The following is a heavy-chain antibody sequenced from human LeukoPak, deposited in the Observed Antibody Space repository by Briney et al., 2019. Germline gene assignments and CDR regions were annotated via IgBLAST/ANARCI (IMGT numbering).Heavy chain of an antibody. V-gene: IGHV3-7*01. CDR1: GFTFINYW. CDR2: IKQDGSEK. CDR3: TRENWYIDS. J-gene: IGHJ4*02. Sequence: GGSLRLSCTASGFTFINYWMSWVRQAPGKGLEWVANIKQDGSEKYYVDSVKDRFTISRDNAKNSLYLQMNSLRAEDAAVYYCTRENWYIDSWGQGTLVTVTS.